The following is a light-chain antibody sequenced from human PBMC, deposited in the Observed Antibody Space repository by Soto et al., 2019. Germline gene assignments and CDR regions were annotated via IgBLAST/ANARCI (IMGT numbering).Light chain of an antibody. CDR2: DVS. J-gene: IGLJ2*01. V-gene: IGLV2-14*03. Sequence: QSALNQPASVSGSPGQSITISCTGTSSDVGGYNSVSWYQQYPGKAPKLIIYDVSDRPSGVSDRFSGSKSGNTASLTISGLQAEDEADYYCSSYTSRSTAVFGGGTKVTVL. CDR1: SSDVGGYNS. CDR3: SSYTSRSTAV.